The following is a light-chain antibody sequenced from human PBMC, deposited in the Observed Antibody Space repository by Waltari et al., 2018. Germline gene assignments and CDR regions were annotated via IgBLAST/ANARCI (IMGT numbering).Light chain of an antibody. Sequence: QTVVPQEPSLSVSPGGTVTLTCALSSGSLSTTSYATWYQQTPGQAPRTIVYKANARFSGVPDRFSGSILGNTSALTITGAQADDEADYYCALYMGSGIWVFGVGTMLTIL. J-gene: IGLJ3*02. V-gene: IGLV8-61*01. CDR2: KAN. CDR3: ALYMGSGIWV. CDR1: SGSLSTTSY.